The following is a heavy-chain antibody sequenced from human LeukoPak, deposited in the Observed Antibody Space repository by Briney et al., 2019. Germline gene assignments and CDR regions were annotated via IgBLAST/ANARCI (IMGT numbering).Heavy chain of an antibody. J-gene: IGHJ4*02. CDR3: TRAPHPRCSSSGCYLDY. CDR2: IQAKAYGGAT. CDR1: GFTFGDYA. D-gene: IGHD2-2*01. Sequence: GGSLRLCCSTSGFTFGDYAMSWVRQAPGKGLEWVGFIQAKAYGGATKYAASVNGRFSISRDDSQSITNLQMNDLKTEDTAVYYCTRAPHPRCSSSGCYLDYWGQGTLVTVSS. V-gene: IGHV3-49*04.